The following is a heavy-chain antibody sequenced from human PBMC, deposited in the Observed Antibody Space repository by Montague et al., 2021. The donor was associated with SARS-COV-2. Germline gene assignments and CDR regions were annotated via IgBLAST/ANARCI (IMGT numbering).Heavy chain of an antibody. CDR3: ARETMTADAFDI. CDR1: GASVGSSD. CDR2: FYSVGST. J-gene: IGHJ3*02. Sequence: SETLSLTCTVSGASVGSSDWGWVRQSPGKGLEWIGYFYSVGSTDYNPSLKSRATISRDTSKNQFSLTVRSVTAADTAVYYCARETMTADAFDIWGQGTMVTVSS. V-gene: IGHV4-59*02. D-gene: IGHD1-14*01.